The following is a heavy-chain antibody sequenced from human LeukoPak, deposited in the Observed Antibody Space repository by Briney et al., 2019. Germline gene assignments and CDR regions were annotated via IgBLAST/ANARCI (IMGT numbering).Heavy chain of an antibody. CDR2: LYSGGST. CDR3: ARYHTALNY. D-gene: IGHD5-18*01. J-gene: IGHJ4*02. Sequence: SGGFLRLSCAASGFTVSSNYMTWVRQAPGKGLEWVSVLYSGGSTYYADSVKGRFTISRDNSKNTLYLQMNNLRVEDTAVYYCARYHTALNYWGQGTLVTASS. CDR1: GFTVSSNY. V-gene: IGHV3-53*01.